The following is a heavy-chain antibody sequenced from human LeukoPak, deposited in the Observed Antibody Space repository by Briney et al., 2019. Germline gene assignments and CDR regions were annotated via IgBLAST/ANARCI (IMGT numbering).Heavy chain of an antibody. Sequence: GGSLRLSCAASGFTFSSYAMRWVRQAPGKGLEWVSAISGSGGSTYYADSVKGRFTISRDNSKNTLYLQINGLRADDTAVYYCAKSMSTVTTSPFWGQGTLVTVSS. J-gene: IGHJ4*02. V-gene: IGHV3-23*01. CDR3: AKSMSTVTTSPF. CDR2: ISGSGGST. CDR1: GFTFSSYA. D-gene: IGHD4-17*01.